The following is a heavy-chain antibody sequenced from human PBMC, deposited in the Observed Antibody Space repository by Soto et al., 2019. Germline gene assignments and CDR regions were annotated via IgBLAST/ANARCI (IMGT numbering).Heavy chain of an antibody. CDR2: INPSGGST. V-gene: IGHV1-46*01. CDR3: ARDLSRKVFLFDY. Sequence: QVQLVQSGAEVKKPGASVKVSCNASGYTFTSYYMHWVRQAPGQGLEWMGIINPSGGSTSYAQQFQGRVTMTRDTSTSTVYMELSSLRSEDTAVYYCARDLSRKVFLFDYWGQGTLVTVSS. D-gene: IGHD2-21*01. CDR1: GYTFTSYY. J-gene: IGHJ4*02.